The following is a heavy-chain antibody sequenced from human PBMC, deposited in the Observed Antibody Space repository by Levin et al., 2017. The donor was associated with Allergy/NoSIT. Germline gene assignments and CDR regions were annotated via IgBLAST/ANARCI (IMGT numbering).Heavy chain of an antibody. CDR3: ARLITRSSSHYYGVDV. D-gene: IGHD6-6*01. V-gene: IGHV4-4*07. J-gene: IGHJ6*02. CDR1: GGSIRSHY. CDR2: IYTSGSS. Sequence: SETLSLTCTVSGGSIRSHYWSWIRQPAGKALEWIGRIYTSGSSNYNPSLKSRVTMSVDTSKNQFSLKLSSVTAADTAMYYCARLITRSSSHYYGVDVWGQGTTVTVSS.